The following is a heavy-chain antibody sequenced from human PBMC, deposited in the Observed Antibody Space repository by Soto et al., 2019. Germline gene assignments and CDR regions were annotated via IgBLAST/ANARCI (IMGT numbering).Heavy chain of an antibody. V-gene: IGHV1-3*05. Sequence: QVQLVQSGAEEKKPGASVKVSCKASGYTFTSYAMHWVRQAPGQRLEWMGWINAGNGNTKYSQKFQGRVTITRDTSARPAYMELSRLRSEDTAVYYCARVLAMVHYSGMDVWGQASTLTLSS. CDR2: INAGNGNT. D-gene: IGHD5-18*01. J-gene: IGHJ6*02. CDR1: GYTFTSYA. CDR3: ARVLAMVHYSGMDV.